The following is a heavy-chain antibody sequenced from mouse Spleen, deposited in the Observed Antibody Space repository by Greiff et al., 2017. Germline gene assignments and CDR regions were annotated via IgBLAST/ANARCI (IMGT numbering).Heavy chain of an antibody. CDR1: GFTFTDYY. V-gene: IGHV7-3*02. D-gene: IGHD1-1*01. CDR3: ARDIYYYGRDAMDY. CDR2: IRNKANGYTT. Sequence: EVKLMESGGGLVQPGGSLRLSCATSGFTFTDYYMSWVRQPPGKALEWLGFIRNKANGYTTEYSASVKGRFTISRDNSQSILYLQMNTLRAEDSATYYCARDIYYYGRDAMDYWGQGTSVTVSS. J-gene: IGHJ4*01.